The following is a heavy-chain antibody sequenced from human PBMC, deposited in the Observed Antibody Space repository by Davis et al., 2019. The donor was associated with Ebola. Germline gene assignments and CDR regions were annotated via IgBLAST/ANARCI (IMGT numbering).Heavy chain of an antibody. J-gene: IGHJ3*02. D-gene: IGHD3-16*01. Sequence: GESLKISCKGSGYSFTSYWISWVRQMPGKGLEWMGRIDPSDSYTNYSPSFQGHVTISADRSISTAYLQWSSLKASDTAMYSCARHRSLLMPDDAFDIWGQGTMVTVSS. V-gene: IGHV5-10-1*01. CDR2: IDPSDSYT. CDR3: ARHRSLLMPDDAFDI. CDR1: GYSFTSYW.